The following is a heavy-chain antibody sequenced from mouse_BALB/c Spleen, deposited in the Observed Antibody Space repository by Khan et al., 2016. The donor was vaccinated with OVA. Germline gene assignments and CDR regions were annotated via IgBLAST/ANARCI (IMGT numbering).Heavy chain of an antibody. J-gene: IGHJ1*01. V-gene: IGHV5-17*02. Sequence: EVELVESGGGLVQPGGSRKLSCAASGFTFSSFGMHWVRPAPEKGLEWVAFISYGSNIIYSADTVKGRFTISRDNPKNTLFLPMPSLRSEDTAMCYCARWRDEGYFDVWGAGTTVTVSS. CDR1: GFTFSSFG. CDR3: ARWRDEGYFDV. CDR2: ISYGSNII.